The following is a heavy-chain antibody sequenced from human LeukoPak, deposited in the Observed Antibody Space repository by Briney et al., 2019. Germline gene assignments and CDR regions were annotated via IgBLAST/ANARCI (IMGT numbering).Heavy chain of an antibody. CDR1: GYTFTGYY. Sequence: GASVKVSCKASGYTFTGYYMHWVRQAPGQGLEWMGWINPNSGGTNCAQKFQGRVTMTRDTSISTAYMELSRLRSDDTAVYYCARSLHYDILTGYTWGQGTLVTVSS. CDR3: ARSLHYDILTGYT. CDR2: INPNSGGT. V-gene: IGHV1-2*02. J-gene: IGHJ5*02. D-gene: IGHD3-9*01.